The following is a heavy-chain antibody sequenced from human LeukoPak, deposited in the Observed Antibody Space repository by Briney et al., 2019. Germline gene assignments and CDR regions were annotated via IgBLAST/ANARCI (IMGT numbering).Heavy chain of an antibody. D-gene: IGHD5-18*01. Sequence: GGSLRPSCAASGFTVSSNYMSWVRQAPGKGLEWVSVIYSGGSTYYADSVKGRFTISRDNSKNTLYLQMNSLRAEDTAVYYCARDRVDTVNDYYYGMDVWGQGTTVTVSS. V-gene: IGHV3-53*01. CDR1: GFTVSSNY. CDR3: ARDRVDTVNDYYYGMDV. J-gene: IGHJ6*02. CDR2: IYSGGST.